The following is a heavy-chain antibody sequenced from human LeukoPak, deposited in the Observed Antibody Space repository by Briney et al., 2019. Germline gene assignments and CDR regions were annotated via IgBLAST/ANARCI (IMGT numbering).Heavy chain of an antibody. CDR1: GYTFTGYY. J-gene: IGHJ4*02. Sequence: ASVKVSCKASGYTFTGYYMHWVRQAPGQGLEWMGWMNPNSGNTGYAQKLQGRVTMTTDTSTSTAYMELRSLRSDDTAVYYCARGATVTAKSDYWGQGTLVTVSS. V-gene: IGHV1-8*02. CDR3: ARGATVTAKSDY. D-gene: IGHD4-17*01. CDR2: MNPNSGNT.